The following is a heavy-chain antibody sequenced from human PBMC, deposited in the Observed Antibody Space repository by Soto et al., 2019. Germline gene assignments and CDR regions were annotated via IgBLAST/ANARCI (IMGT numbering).Heavy chain of an antibody. V-gene: IGHV2-5*02. CDR1: GFSLSTSGVG. Sequence: XGPTLVNPTQTLTLTCTFSGFSLSTSGVGVVWIRQPPGKALEWLALIYWDDDKRYSPSLKSRLTITKDNCKNQVVLTMTNMDPVDTATYYCAHSGYYDSSGYPNPDTFDIWGQGTMVTVSS. D-gene: IGHD3-22*01. CDR2: IYWDDDK. J-gene: IGHJ3*02. CDR3: AHSGYYDSSGYPNPDTFDI.